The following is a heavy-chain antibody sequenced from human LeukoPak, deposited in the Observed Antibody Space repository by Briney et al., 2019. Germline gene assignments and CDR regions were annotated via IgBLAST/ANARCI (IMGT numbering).Heavy chain of an antibody. CDR2: INAGNGNT. Sequence: ASVKVSCKASGYTFTSYAMHWVRQAPGQRLEWMGWINAGNGNTKYSQKFQGRVTITRDTSAGTAYMELSSLRSEDTAVYYCARDPGDCSGGSCYGPLYYFDYWGQGTLVTVSS. CDR3: ARDPGDCSGGSCYGPLYYFDY. D-gene: IGHD2-15*01. J-gene: IGHJ4*02. CDR1: GYTFTSYA. V-gene: IGHV1-3*01.